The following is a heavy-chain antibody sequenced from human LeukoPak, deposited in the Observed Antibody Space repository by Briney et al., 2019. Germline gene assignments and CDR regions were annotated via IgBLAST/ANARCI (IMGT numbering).Heavy chain of an antibody. D-gene: IGHD4-17*01. CDR1: GGSISSYY. V-gene: IGHV4-34*01. CDR2: IKHGGNT. J-gene: IGHJ4*02. CDR3: AGGPGWGYGDYFDY. Sequence: PSETLSLTCTVSGGSISSYYWSWIRQSPGKGLEWIGEIKHGGNTNYNPSLKSRVTISLDTSKNQFSLKLDSVTAADTAVYYCAGGPGWGYGDYFDYWGRGTLVTVSS.